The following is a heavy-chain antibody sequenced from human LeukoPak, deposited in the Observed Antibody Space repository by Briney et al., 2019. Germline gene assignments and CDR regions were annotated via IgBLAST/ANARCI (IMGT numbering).Heavy chain of an antibody. CDR1: GVTFSSYV. V-gene: IGHV3-23*01. CDR2: ISGSGGGT. Sequence: GGSLRLSCEASGVTFSSYVMSWVRQAPGRGPEWVSGISGSGGGTYYADFVKGRFAISRDNSKNTLYLQMNSLRAEDSALYYCVQEGPRGLAFDVWGQGTRVTVSS. J-gene: IGHJ3*01. CDR3: VQEGPRGLAFDV.